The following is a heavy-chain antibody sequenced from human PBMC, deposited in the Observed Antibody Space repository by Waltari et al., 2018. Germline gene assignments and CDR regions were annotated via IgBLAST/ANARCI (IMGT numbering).Heavy chain of an antibody. Sequence: EVQLLESGGGLVQPGGSLRLSCAASGFTFSSYAMSWVRQAPGKGLEWVSAISGSGGSTYYADSVKGRLTSSRDNSKNTLYLQMNSLRAEDTAVYYCAKDLVRVQNYYGSGSYRGDAFDIWGQGTMVTVSS. CDR1: GFTFSSYA. CDR2: ISGSGGST. D-gene: IGHD3-10*01. CDR3: AKDLVRVQNYYGSGSYRGDAFDI. J-gene: IGHJ3*02. V-gene: IGHV3-23*01.